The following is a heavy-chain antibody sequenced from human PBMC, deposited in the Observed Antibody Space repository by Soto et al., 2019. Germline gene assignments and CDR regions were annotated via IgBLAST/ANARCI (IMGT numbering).Heavy chain of an antibody. Sequence: PGGSLRLSCAASGFTLSDYYMSWVRQAPGKGLEWVSGISGSGISTHYADSVKGRFTVSRDNSKNTLYLQMNSLRAEDTAVYNCAKEPVGPDWYFDLWGRGTLVTVSS. J-gene: IGHJ2*01. CDR3: AKEPVGPDWYFDL. CDR1: GFTLSDYY. CDR2: ISGSGIST. V-gene: IGHV3-23*01.